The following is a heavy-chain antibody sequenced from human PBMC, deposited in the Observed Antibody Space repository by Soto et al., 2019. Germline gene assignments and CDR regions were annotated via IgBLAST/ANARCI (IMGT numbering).Heavy chain of an antibody. J-gene: IGHJ5*02. V-gene: IGHV4-34*01. Sequence: PSETLSLTCAVYGGSFSGYYWSWIRQPPGKGLEWIGEINHSGSTNYNPSLKSRVTISVDTSKNQFSLKLSSVTAADTAVYYGARERYSNHFIKYRGYNWFDPWGQGTLVTVSS. CDR3: ARERYSNHFIKYRGYNWFDP. CDR2: INHSGST. D-gene: IGHD4-4*01. CDR1: GGSFSGYY.